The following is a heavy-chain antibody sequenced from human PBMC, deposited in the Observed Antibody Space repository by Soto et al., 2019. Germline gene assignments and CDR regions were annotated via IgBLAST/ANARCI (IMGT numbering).Heavy chain of an antibody. CDR1: GFTFSYAW. Sequence: EVQLVESGGDLAKPGGSLRLSCAVSGFTFSYAWMNWVRQAPGKGLEWVGRIKSKTDGGTTDYAAPVKGRFTISRDDSRNMVFLQMNSVGTEDIAVYYCAIGRGDLHYWGQGTLVTVSS. D-gene: IGHD3-10*01. CDR2: IKSKTDGGTT. J-gene: IGHJ4*02. V-gene: IGHV3-15*07. CDR3: AIGRGDLHY.